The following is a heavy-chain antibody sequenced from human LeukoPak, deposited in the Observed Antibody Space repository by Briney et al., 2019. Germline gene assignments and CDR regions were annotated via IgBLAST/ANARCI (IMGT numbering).Heavy chain of an antibody. D-gene: IGHD6-19*01. CDR2: ISAYNGNT. Sequence: ASVKVSCKASGYTFTSYGISWVRQAPGQGLEWMGWISAYNGNTNYAQKLQGRVTMTTDTSTSTAYMELRSLRSDDTAVYYCAAGGIAVADSEDAFDIWGQGTMVTVSS. CDR3: AAGGIAVADSEDAFDI. J-gene: IGHJ3*02. V-gene: IGHV1-18*01. CDR1: GYTFTSYG.